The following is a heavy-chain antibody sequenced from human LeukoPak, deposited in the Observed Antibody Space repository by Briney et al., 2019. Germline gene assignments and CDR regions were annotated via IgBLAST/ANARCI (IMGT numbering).Heavy chain of an antibody. CDR1: GVSISNS. Sequence: SETLSLTCTVSGVSISNSWSWIRQPAGKGLEWIGRIYTSGSTNYNPSLKSRVTMSVDTSKNQFSLKLSSVTAADTAVYYCARDTYNYGSSAYYFDYWGQGTLVTVSS. V-gene: IGHV4-4*07. CDR3: ARDTYNYGSSAYYFDY. J-gene: IGHJ4*02. CDR2: IYTSGST. D-gene: IGHD5-18*01.